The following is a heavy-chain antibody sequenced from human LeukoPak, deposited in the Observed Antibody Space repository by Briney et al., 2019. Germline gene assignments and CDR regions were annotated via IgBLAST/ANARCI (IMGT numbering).Heavy chain of an antibody. Sequence: GGSLRLSCAASGFTFSSYGMSWVRQAPGKGLEWVSAISGSGGSTYYADSVKGRFTISRDNSKNTLYLQMNSLRAEDTALYYCAKDRGYISSRPDNWFDPWGQGTLVTVSS. CDR1: GFTFSSYG. CDR2: ISGSGGST. J-gene: IGHJ5*02. V-gene: IGHV3-23*01. D-gene: IGHD6-6*01. CDR3: AKDRGYISSRPDNWFDP.